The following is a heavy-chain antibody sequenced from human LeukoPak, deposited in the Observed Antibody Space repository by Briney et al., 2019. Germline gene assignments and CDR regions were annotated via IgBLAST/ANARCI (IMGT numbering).Heavy chain of an antibody. CDR1: GGTFSSYA. V-gene: IGHV1-69*04. D-gene: IGHD6-6*01. J-gene: IGHJ4*02. CDR2: IIPILGIA. Sequence: GASVKVSCKASGGTFSSYAISWVRQAPGQGREWMGRIIPILGIANYAQKFQGRVTITADKSTSTAYMELSSLRSEDTAVYYCARPMYSSSSGFDYWGQGTLVTVSS. CDR3: ARPMYSSSSGFDY.